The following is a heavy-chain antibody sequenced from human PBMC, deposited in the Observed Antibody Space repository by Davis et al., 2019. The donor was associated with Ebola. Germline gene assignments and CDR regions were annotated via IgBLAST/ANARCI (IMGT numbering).Heavy chain of an antibody. D-gene: IGHD1-14*01. Sequence: GGSLRLSCAASGFSFSSYSMNWVRQAPGKGLEWVSSISSSSSYIYYADSVKGRFTISRDNAKNSVYLQLVSLRAEDTAVYYCARDAATKAFDYWGQGTPVTVSS. CDR2: ISSSSSYI. CDR3: ARDAATKAFDY. J-gene: IGHJ4*02. CDR1: GFSFSSYS. V-gene: IGHV3-21*01.